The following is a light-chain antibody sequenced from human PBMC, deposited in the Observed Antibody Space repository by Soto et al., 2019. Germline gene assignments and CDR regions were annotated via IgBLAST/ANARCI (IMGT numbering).Light chain of an antibody. V-gene: IGLV2-14*02. Sequence: QSVLTQPASVSGSPGQSITISCTGTSSDIETYNLVSWYQQHPGKAPKVLIFEVNKRPSGVSNRFSASKSGNTASLTISGLQPEDEADYYCVSYTSSTTYVFGTGTKLTVL. CDR2: EVN. CDR1: SSDIETYNL. J-gene: IGLJ1*01. CDR3: VSYTSSTTYV.